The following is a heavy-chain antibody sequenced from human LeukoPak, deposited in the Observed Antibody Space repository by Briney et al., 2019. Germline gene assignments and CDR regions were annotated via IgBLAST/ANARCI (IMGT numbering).Heavy chain of an antibody. CDR2: IWYDGSNK. CDR1: GFTFSSYG. CDR3: ARDKDLPYYFDY. Sequence: GGSLRLSCAASGFTFSSYGMHWVRQAPGKGLEWVAVIWYDGSNKYYADSVKGRFTISRDNSKNTLYLQMNSLRAEDTAVYYCARDKDLPYYFDYWGQGALVTVSS. D-gene: IGHD2-2*01. V-gene: IGHV3-33*01. J-gene: IGHJ4*02.